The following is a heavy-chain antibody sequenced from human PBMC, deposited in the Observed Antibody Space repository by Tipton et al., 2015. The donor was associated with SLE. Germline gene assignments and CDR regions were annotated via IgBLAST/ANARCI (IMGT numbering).Heavy chain of an antibody. D-gene: IGHD3-3*01. CDR3: ARARDYYDFWSGHGAFDI. CDR1: GGSISSYY. CDR2: IYYSGST. J-gene: IGHJ3*02. Sequence: LRLSCTVSGGSISSYYWSWIRQPPGKGLEWIGSIYYSGSTYYNPSLKSRVTISVDTSKNQFSLKLSSVTAADTAVYYCARARDYYDFWSGHGAFDIWGQGTMVTVSS. V-gene: IGHV4-59*12.